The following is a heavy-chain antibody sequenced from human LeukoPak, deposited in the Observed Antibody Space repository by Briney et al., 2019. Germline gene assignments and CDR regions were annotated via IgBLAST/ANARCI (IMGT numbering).Heavy chain of an antibody. V-gene: IGHV1-18*04. CDR2: ISAYNGNT. CDR3: ATYSSSSLGPPDV. J-gene: IGHJ6*02. CDR1: GYTFTSYY. Sequence: ASVKVSCKASGYTFTSYYMHWVRQAPGQGLEWMGWISAYNGNTNYAQKLQGRVTMTTDTSTSTAYMELRSLRSDDTAVYYCATYSSSSLGPPDVWGQGTTVTVSS. D-gene: IGHD6-6*01.